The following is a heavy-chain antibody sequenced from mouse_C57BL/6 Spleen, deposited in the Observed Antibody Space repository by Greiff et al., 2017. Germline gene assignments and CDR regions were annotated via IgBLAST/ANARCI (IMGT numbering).Heavy chain of an antibody. CDR1: GYTFTDYY. Sequence: QVHVKQSGAELVRPGASVKLSCKASGYTFTDYYINWVKQRPGQGLEWIARIYPGSGNTYYNEKFKGKATLTAEKSSSTAYMQLSSLTSEDSAVYFCARGDPHYYAMDYWGQGTSVTVSS. V-gene: IGHV1-76*01. J-gene: IGHJ4*01. CDR2: IYPGSGNT. CDR3: ARGDPHYYAMDY.